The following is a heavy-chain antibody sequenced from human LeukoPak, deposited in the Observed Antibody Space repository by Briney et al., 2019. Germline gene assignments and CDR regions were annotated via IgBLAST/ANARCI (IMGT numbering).Heavy chain of an antibody. CDR1: GGTFSSYA. CDR2: IIPLFGTA. J-gene: IGHJ4*02. D-gene: IGHD3-3*01. V-gene: IGHV1-69*05. CDR3: ARGGGRFLEWLLYL. Sequence: SVKVSCKASGGTFSSYAISWVRQAPGQGLEWMGRIIPLFGTANYAQKFQGRVTITTDESTSTAYMELSSLRSEDTAVYYCARGGGRFLEWLLYLWGQGTLVTVSS.